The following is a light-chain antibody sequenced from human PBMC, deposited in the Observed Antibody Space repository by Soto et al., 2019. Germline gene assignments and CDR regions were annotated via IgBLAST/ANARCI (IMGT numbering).Light chain of an antibody. CDR2: DVS. V-gene: IGKV1-33*01. CDR1: QDITNH. Sequence: DIQMTQSPSSLSASVGDRVTITCQASQDITNHLNWYQQKPGQAPKLLIYDVSDLKTGVPSRFSGSGSGTHFTFTISSLQPEDFATYYCQQNNSYSEAFGQGTKVDIK. CDR3: QQNNSYSEA. J-gene: IGKJ1*01.